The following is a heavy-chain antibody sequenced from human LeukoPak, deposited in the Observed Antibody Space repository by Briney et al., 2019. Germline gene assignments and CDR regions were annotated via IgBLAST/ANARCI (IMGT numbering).Heavy chain of an antibody. Sequence: GESLKISCKGSGYSFTDYWIAWVRQMPGKGLEWMGIIYPGDSDTRYSPSLQGQVTISADKSISTAYLQWSSLKASDTAIYYCARRRSSTWPGDFDYWGQGTLVTVSS. CDR1: GYSFTDYW. V-gene: IGHV5-51*01. CDR2: IYPGDSDT. CDR3: ARRRSSTWPGDFDY. J-gene: IGHJ4*02. D-gene: IGHD2-2*01.